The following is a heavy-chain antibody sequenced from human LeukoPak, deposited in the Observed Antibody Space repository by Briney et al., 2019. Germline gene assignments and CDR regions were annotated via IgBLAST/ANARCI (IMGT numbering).Heavy chain of an antibody. CDR1: GFTFSSYG. V-gene: IGHV3-30*02. CDR3: ARDSAFYDILTLDV. CDR2: IRYDGSNK. J-gene: IGHJ6*04. D-gene: IGHD3-9*01. Sequence: HPGGSLRLSCAASGFTFSSYGMHWVRQAPGKGLEWVAFIRYDGSNKYYADSVKGRFTISRDNAKNSLYLQMNSLRAEDTAVYYCARDSAFYDILTLDVWGKGTTVTVSS.